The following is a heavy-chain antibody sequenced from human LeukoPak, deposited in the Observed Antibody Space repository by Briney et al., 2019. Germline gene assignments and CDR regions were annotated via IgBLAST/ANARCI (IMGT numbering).Heavy chain of an antibody. J-gene: IGHJ3*01. V-gene: IGHV3-23*01. CDR1: GFTFGSYA. Sequence: GGSLRLSCAASGFTFGSYAMSWVRQAPGKGLEWVSAISGSGGSTYYADSVKGRFTISRDNSKNTLYLQMNSLRAEDTAVYYCAKSPGYGGNFDVWGQGTMVTVSS. CDR2: ISGSGGST. D-gene: IGHD4-23*01. CDR3: AKSPGYGGNFDV.